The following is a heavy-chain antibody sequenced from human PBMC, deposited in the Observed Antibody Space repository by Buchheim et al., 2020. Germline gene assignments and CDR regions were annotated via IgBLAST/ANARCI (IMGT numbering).Heavy chain of an antibody. D-gene: IGHD3-3*01. CDR2: ISYDGSNK. J-gene: IGHJ4*02. V-gene: IGHV3-30-3*01. CDR1: GFTFSSYA. Sequence: QVQLVESGGGVVQPGRSLRLSCAASGFTFSSYAMHWVRQAPGKGLEWVAVISYDGSNKYYADSVKGRFTISRDNSKNKLYLQMNSLRAEDTAVYYCARAHTIFGVVVNFDYWGQGTL. CDR3: ARAHTIFGVVVNFDY.